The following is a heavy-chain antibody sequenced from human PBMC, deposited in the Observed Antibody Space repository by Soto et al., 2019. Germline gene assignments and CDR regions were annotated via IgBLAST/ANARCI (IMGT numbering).Heavy chain of an antibody. D-gene: IGHD2-2*01. Sequence: SETLSLTCTVSGGSISSGDYYWSWIRQPPGKGLEWIGYIYYSGSTNYNPSLKSRGTISVDTSKNQFSLKLNSVTAADTAVYYCAGQVGVVIPAAMRDYYYYYGMDVWGQGTTVTVSS. CDR2: IYYSGST. J-gene: IGHJ6*02. CDR1: GGSISSGDYY. CDR3: AGQVGVVIPAAMRDYYYYYGMDV. V-gene: IGHV4-30-4*01.